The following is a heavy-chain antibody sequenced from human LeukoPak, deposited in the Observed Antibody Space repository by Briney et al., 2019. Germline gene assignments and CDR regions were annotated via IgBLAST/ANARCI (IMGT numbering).Heavy chain of an antibody. Sequence: GGSLRLSCVASGFTFSSYWMHWVRQAPGKGLVWVSRINSDGSSTSYADSVKGRFTISRDNAKNTLYLQMNSLRAEDTAVYYCARDYGSGSYGMDVWGKGTTVTVSS. CDR3: ARDYGSGSYGMDV. D-gene: IGHD3-10*01. CDR1: GFTFSSYW. J-gene: IGHJ6*04. V-gene: IGHV3-74*01. CDR2: INSDGSST.